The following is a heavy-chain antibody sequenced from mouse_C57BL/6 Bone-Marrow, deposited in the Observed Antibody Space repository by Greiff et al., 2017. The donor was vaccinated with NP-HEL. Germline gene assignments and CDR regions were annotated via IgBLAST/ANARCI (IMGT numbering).Heavy chain of an antibody. J-gene: IGHJ3*01. Sequence: QVQLQQSGAELARPGASVKLSCKASGYTFTSYGISWVKQRTGQGLEWIGEIYPRSGNTYYNEKFKGKATLTADKSSSTAYMELRSPTSEDSAVYFCAREGYYYGKAYWGQGTLVTVSA. CDR3: AREGYYYGKAY. CDR2: IYPRSGNT. V-gene: IGHV1-81*01. D-gene: IGHD1-1*01. CDR1: GYTFTSYG.